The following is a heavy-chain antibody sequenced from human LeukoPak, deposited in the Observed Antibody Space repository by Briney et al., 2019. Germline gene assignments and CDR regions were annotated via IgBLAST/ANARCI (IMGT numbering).Heavy chain of an antibody. CDR2: IYYSGST. J-gene: IGHJ6*02. Sequence: SETLSLTCTVSGGSISDYYWSWIAQPPGKGLEWIGYIYYSGSTNYNPSLKSRITISVDTSKNQFSLKLSSVTAADTAVYYCVSGSPYYYYGMDVWGQGTTVTVSS. D-gene: IGHD6-25*01. CDR3: VSGSPYYYYGMDV. CDR1: GGSISDYY. V-gene: IGHV4-59*12.